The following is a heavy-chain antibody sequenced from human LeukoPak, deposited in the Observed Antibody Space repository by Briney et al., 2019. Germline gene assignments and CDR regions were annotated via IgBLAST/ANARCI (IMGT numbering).Heavy chain of an antibody. CDR3: ARGAGYSGYDRSGEFDY. J-gene: IGHJ4*02. V-gene: IGHV1-69*13. CDR1: GGTFSSYA. CDR2: IIPIFGTA. D-gene: IGHD5-12*01. Sequence: SVKVSCKAPGGTFSSYAISWVRQAPGQGLEWMGGIIPIFGTANYAQKFQGRVTITADESTSTAYMDLSSLRSEDTAVYYCARGAGYSGYDRSGEFDYWGQGTLVTVSS.